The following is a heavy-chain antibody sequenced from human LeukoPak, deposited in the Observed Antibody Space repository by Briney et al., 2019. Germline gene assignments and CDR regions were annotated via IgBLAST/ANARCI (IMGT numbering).Heavy chain of an antibody. V-gene: IGHV4-39*01. CDR3: ARSRFLEWLWAY. CDR2: IYYIGST. J-gene: IGHJ4*02. D-gene: IGHD3-3*01. CDR1: GGSISSSSYY. Sequence: SETLSLTCTVSGGSISSSSYYWGWIRQPPGKGLEWIGSIYYIGSTYYNPSLKSRVTISVDTSKNQFSLKLSSVTAADTAVYYCARSRFLEWLWAYWGQGTLVTVSS.